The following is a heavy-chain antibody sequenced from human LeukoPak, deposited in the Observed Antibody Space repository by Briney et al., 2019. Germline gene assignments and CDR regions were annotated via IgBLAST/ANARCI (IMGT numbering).Heavy chain of an antibody. J-gene: IGHJ5*02. CDR2: IIPIFGTA. Sequence: ASVKVSCKASGGTFSSYAISWVRQAPGQGLEWMGGIIPIFGTANYAQKFQGRVTITADESTSTAYMELSSLRSEDTAVYYCARELAAAGLGRFDPWGQGTLVTVSS. CDR3: ARELAAAGLGRFDP. V-gene: IGHV1-69*13. D-gene: IGHD6-13*01. CDR1: GGTFSSYA.